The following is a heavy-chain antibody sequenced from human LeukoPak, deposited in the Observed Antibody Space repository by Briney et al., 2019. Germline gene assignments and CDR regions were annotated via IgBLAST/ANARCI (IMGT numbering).Heavy chain of an antibody. CDR1: DGSFSGYY. V-gene: IGHV4-34*01. CDR3: ARGTVVTDFDY. Sequence: SETLSLTCAVYDGSFSGYYWSWIRQPPGKGLEWIGEINHSGSTNYNPSLKSRVTISVDTSKNQFSLKLSSVTAADTAVYYCARGTVVTDFDYWGQGTLVTVSS. J-gene: IGHJ4*02. D-gene: IGHD4-23*01. CDR2: INHSGST.